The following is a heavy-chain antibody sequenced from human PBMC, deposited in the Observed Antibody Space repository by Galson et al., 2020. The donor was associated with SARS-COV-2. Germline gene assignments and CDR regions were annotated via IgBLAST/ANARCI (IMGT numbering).Heavy chain of an antibody. CDR2: ISAYNGNT. V-gene: IGHV1-18*01. CDR1: GYASTNYG. D-gene: IGHD3-9*01. Sequence: GASVKVSCKASGYASTNYGISWVRQAPGQGLEWMGWISAYNGNTNYAQKFQGRVTMTADTSTKIVYMELRSLRSDDTAVYFCARDPSYYDILTAFYYYNGMGVWGQGTTVTVSS. CDR3: ARDPSYYDILTAFYYYNGMGV. J-gene: IGHJ6*02.